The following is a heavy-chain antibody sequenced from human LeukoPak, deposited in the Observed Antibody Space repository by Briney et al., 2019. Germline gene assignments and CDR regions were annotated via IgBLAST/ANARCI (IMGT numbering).Heavy chain of an antibody. J-gene: IGHJ5*02. CDR1: GGSISSYY. CDR2: IYYSGST. V-gene: IGHV4-59*01. Sequence: SETLSLTCTVSGGSISSYYWSWIRQPPGKGLEWIGYIYYSGSTNYSPSLKSRVTISVDTSKNQFSLKLSSVTAADTAVYYCARDVGYCSGGRCYANWFDPWGQGTLVTVSS. CDR3: ARDVGYCSGGRCYANWFDP. D-gene: IGHD2-15*01.